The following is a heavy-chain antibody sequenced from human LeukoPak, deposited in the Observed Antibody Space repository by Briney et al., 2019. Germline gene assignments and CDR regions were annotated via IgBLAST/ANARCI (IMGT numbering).Heavy chain of an antibody. CDR1: GYTFTDSY. J-gene: IGHJ5*02. Sequence: ASVKVSCKASGYTFTDSYIHWVRQAPGQGLEWIGWINPNGGETIYAQKLQGSVTMTRDTSINTAYMELNRPRSDDTAVYYCARARLVLLWFGEREGNWFDPWGQGTLVTVSS. D-gene: IGHD3-10*01. CDR2: INPNGGET. CDR3: ARARLVLLWFGEREGNWFDP. V-gene: IGHV1-2*02.